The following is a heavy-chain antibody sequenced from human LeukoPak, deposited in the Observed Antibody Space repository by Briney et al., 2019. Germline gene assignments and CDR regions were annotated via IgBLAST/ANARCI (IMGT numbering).Heavy chain of an antibody. V-gene: IGHV4-59*01. J-gene: IGHJ4*02. D-gene: IGHD5-18*01. CDR3: ARGGYSYGYDFDY. Sequence: SETLSLTCTVSGGSISSYYWSWIRQPPGKGLEWIGYIYYSGSTNYNPSLKSRVTISVDTSKNQFSLKLSSVTAADTAVYYCARGGYSYGYDFDYWGQGTLVTVSS. CDR1: GGSISSYY. CDR2: IYYSGST.